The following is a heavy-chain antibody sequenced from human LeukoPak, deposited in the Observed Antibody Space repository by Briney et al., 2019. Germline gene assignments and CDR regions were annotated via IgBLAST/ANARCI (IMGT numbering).Heavy chain of an antibody. CDR1: GGTFSSYA. CDR2: IIPIFGTA. D-gene: IGHD6-19*01. J-gene: IGHJ4*02. V-gene: IGHV1-69*06. CDR3: ARVLFYSSGNKSNRVDY. Sequence: SVKVSCKASGGTFSSYAISWVRQAPGQGLEWMGGIIPIFGTANYAQKFQGRVTITADKSTSTAYMELSSLRSDDTAVYYCARVLFYSSGNKSNRVDYWGQGTLVTVSS.